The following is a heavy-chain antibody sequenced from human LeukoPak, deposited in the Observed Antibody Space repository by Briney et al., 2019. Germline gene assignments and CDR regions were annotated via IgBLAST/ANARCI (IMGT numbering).Heavy chain of an antibody. J-gene: IGHJ3*02. Sequence: SETLSLTCAVYGGSFSGYYWSWIRQPPGKGLEWIGEINHSGSTNYNPSLKSRVTISVDTSKNQFSLKLSSVTAADTAVYYCGSSGYYFRAFDIWGQGTMVTVSS. CDR1: GGSFSGYY. V-gene: IGHV4-34*01. D-gene: IGHD3-22*01. CDR3: GSSGYYFRAFDI. CDR2: INHSGST.